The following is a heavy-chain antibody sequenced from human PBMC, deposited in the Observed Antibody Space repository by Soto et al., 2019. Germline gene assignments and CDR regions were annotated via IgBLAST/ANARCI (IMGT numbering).Heavy chain of an antibody. D-gene: IGHD3-3*01. V-gene: IGHV4-61*03. CDR2: ISHSGTT. CDR1: GASVSSAGFS. J-gene: IGHJ4*02. Sequence: SETLSLTCTVTGASVSSAGFSWSWIRQPPGKGLEWLGSISHSGTTTYYPSLKSRVNVSVDTSKNLFSLRLSSVTAADTAIYFCARVTFLIVGSVFSTPFDFWGQGTPVTVSS. CDR3: ARVTFLIVGSVFSTPFDF.